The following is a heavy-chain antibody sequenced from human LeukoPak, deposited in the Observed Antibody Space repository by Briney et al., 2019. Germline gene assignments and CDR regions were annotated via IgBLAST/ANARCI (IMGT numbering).Heavy chain of an antibody. CDR2: IIPIFGTA. CDR3: ASSRYCSSTSCYTLDY. CDR1: GGTFSSYA. Sequence: GASVKVSCKDSGGTFSSYAISWVRQAPGQGLEWMGGIIPIFGTANYAQKFQGRVTITADESTSTAYMELSSLRSEDTAVYYCASSRYCSSTSCYTLDYWGQGTLVTVSS. D-gene: IGHD2-2*02. V-gene: IGHV1-69*13. J-gene: IGHJ4*02.